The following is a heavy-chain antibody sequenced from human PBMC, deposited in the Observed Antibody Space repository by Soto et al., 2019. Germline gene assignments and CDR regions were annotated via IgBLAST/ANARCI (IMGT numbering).Heavy chain of an antibody. CDR3: ASHFDFTSSSYLSRVDY. J-gene: IGHJ4*02. CDR1: GGSIISNSYY. Sequence: SETLSLTCAVSGGSIISNSYYWGWIRQPPGQGLEWIASIFHSGSTYYNPSLKSRVTMSVDTSKNQFSLSLASVTAADTAVYYCASHFDFTSSSYLSRVDYWGQGIVVTVSS. CDR2: IFHSGST. D-gene: IGHD6-6*01. V-gene: IGHV4-39*01.